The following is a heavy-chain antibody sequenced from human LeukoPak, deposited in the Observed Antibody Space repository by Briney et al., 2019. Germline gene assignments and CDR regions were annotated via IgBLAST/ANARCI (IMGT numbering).Heavy chain of an antibody. D-gene: IGHD1-7*01. Sequence: GESLKISCKGSGYSFTSYWIGWVRQMPGKGLEWMGIIYPGDSDTRYSPSFQGQVTISADKSISTAYLQWSSLKASDTAMYYCARHSRYNWNYVDYYYGMDVWGQGTTVAVSS. CDR1: GYSFTSYW. V-gene: IGHV5-51*01. CDR3: ARHSRYNWNYVDYYYGMDV. CDR2: IYPGDSDT. J-gene: IGHJ6*02.